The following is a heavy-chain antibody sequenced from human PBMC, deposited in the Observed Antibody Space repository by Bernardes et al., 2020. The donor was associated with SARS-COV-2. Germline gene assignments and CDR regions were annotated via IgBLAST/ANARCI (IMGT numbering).Heavy chain of an antibody. V-gene: IGHV3-66*01. Sequence: GGSLRLSCVASGLTVSSNYMIWVRQGPGKGLEWVSLIYSGGSTSYADSVKGRFTISRDNSKNTLYLQMNSRKTEDTAVYYCARDLYYYGMYVWGQGTTVTVSS. J-gene: IGHJ6*02. CDR1: GLTVSSNY. CDR3: ARDLYYYGMYV. CDR2: IYSGGST.